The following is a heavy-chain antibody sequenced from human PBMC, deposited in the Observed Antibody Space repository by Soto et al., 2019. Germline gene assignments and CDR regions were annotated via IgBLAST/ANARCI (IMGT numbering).Heavy chain of an antibody. Sequence: PGGSLRLSCAASGFTFADYTMHWVRQAPGKGLEWVSLISWDGGSTYSSDSVKGPSTISRDNSKNSLYLQMNSLRTEDTVLYYCAKGRPNYYDSSGYLLLLYFDFWGQGTLVTVSS. CDR3: AKGRPNYYDSSGYLLLLYFDF. CDR2: ISWDGGST. J-gene: IGHJ4*02. D-gene: IGHD3-22*01. V-gene: IGHV3-43*01. CDR1: GFTFADYT.